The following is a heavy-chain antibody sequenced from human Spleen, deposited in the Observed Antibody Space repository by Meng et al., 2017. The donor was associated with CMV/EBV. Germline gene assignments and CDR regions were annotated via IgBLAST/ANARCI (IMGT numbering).Heavy chain of an antibody. Sequence: SVKVSCKASGGTFSSYAISWVRQAPGQGLEWMGGIIPIFGTANYAQKFQGRVTITTDESTSTAYMKLSSLRSEDTAVYYCARDSDEYSSSSITRYYYYGMDVWGQGTTVTVSS. CDR3: ARDSDEYSSSSITRYYYYGMDV. CDR1: GGTFSSYA. V-gene: IGHV1-69*05. CDR2: IIPIFGTA. D-gene: IGHD6-6*01. J-gene: IGHJ6*02.